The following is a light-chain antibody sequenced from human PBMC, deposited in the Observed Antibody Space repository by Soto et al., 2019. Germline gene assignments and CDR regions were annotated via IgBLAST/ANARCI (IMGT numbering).Light chain of an antibody. CDR2: AAS. CDR3: QQYYSYPLT. Sequence: AIRMTQSPSSFSASTGDRVTITCRASQGISSYLAWYQQKPGKAPKLLIYAASTLQSGVPSRVSGSGSGTDFTLTISCLQSEDLETYYGQQYYSYPLTFGPGTKVDIK. CDR1: QGISSY. J-gene: IGKJ3*01. V-gene: IGKV1-8*01.